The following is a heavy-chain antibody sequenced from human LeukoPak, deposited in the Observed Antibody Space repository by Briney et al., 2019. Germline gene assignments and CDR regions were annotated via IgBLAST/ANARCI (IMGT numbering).Heavy chain of an antibody. J-gene: IGHJ4*02. CDR2: ICSRSSYI. CDR1: GFTFRSYS. D-gene: IGHD6-25*01. V-gene: IGHV3-21*01. Sequence: PGGSLRLSCAASGFTFRSYSMNWVRPAPAKGLEGVSSICSRSSYIYQPDSTKGRFTISRDNAKNSLYLQMNNLRAEDTAIYYCAVDPRERRDYWGQGTLVTVSS. CDR3: AVDPRERRDY.